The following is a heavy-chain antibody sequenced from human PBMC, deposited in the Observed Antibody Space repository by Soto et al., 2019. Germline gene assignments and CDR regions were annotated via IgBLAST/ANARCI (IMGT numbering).Heavy chain of an antibody. V-gene: IGHV1-3*01. J-gene: IGHJ4*02. Sequence: QVQLVQSGAEVKEPGASVKVSCKASGYTFTAYALHWVRQAPGHRLEWMGWINAGNGDTKYSQKFQDRVTITRDTAASTVFMEMSSLGSEDTTVYYCVRDVSSSIDCWGQGTLVTVST. CDR3: VRDVSSSIDC. CDR1: GYTFTAYA. CDR2: INAGNGDT. D-gene: IGHD6-6*01.